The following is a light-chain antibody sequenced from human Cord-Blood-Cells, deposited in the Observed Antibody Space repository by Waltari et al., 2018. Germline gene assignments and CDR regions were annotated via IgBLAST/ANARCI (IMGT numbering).Light chain of an antibody. CDR1: STHIGAGYD. J-gene: IGLJ2*01. CDR2: GNS. CDR3: QSYDSSLSGSV. V-gene: IGLV1-40*01. Sequence: QSVLTQPPSVSGAPGQRVTISCTGSSTHIGAGYDVSWYQQLPGTAPKPLIYGNSNRPSGVPDRFSGSKSGTSASLAITGLQAEDEADYDCQSYDSSLSGSVFGGGTKLTVL.